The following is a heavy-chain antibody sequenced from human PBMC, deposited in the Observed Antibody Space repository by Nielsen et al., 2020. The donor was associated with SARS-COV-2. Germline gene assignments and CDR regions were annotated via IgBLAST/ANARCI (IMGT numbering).Heavy chain of an antibody. CDR1: GYTFTNYG. CDR2: ISVYHGNT. J-gene: IGHJ5*02. V-gene: IGHV1-18*01. D-gene: IGHD6-13*01. CDR3: ARSGDWQQVDHSNWFDP. Sequence: ASVKVSCKASGYTFTNYGISWVRQAPGQGLEWMGWISVYHGNTNYAQKVQGRVTMTTDTSTSTAYMELRSLRSDDTAVYFCARSGDWQQVDHSNWFDPWGQGTLVTVSS.